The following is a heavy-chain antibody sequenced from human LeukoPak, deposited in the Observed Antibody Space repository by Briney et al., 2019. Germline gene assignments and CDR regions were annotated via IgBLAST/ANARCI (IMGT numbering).Heavy chain of an antibody. D-gene: IGHD5-24*01. Sequence: GGSLRLSCAASGFTFSNYGMHWVRQAPGKRLEWVAVIWYDGSNKYYADSVKGRFTISRDNSKNTLYLQMNSLRAEDTAVYYCAREMATESDAFDIWGQGTMVSVSS. CDR1: GFTFSNYG. CDR3: AREMATESDAFDI. V-gene: IGHV3-33*01. CDR2: IWYDGSNK. J-gene: IGHJ3*02.